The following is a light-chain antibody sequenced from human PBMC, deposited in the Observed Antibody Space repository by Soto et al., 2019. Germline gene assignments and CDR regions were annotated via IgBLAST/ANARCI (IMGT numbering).Light chain of an antibody. V-gene: IGLV1-47*01. J-gene: IGLJ2*01. Sequence: QSVLTQPPSASGTPGQTVTISCSGSSSNIGSNYVYWYQQLPGTAPKLLIYRNNQRPSGVPDRFSGSKSGTSASLAISGLRSEDEADYYCAAWDDSLSGVVFGGGTKVTV. CDR2: RNN. CDR1: SSNIGSNY. CDR3: AAWDDSLSGVV.